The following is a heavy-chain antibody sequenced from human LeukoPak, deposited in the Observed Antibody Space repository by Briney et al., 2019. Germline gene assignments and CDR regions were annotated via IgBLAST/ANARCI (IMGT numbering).Heavy chain of an antibody. CDR1: AFTAISNC. Sequence: AGSLRLSCAASAFTAISNCMSWVRQAPGKGLEWGSVIYSGGSTYYEDSVKGRFPISSDNSKTTLYLQIKSLRAEATAVYYWARESGRSYWGQGTLVTVSS. CDR2: IYSGGST. V-gene: IGHV3-66*01. J-gene: IGHJ4*02. D-gene: IGHD3-3*01. CDR3: ARESGRSY.